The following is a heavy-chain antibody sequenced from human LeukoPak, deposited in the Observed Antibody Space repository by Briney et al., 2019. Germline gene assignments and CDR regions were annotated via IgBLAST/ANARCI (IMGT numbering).Heavy chain of an antibody. CDR3: VLAGSGSYYFDY. CDR1: GYSFTNYW. Sequence: GESLQSSCKGFGYSFTNYWIGWVRQMPGKGLEWMGIIYPGDSDTRYSPSFQGQVTISADKSINTAYLQWSSLKASDTAMYYCVLAGSGSYYFDYWGQGILVTVSS. CDR2: IYPGDSDT. J-gene: IGHJ4*02. V-gene: IGHV5-51*01. D-gene: IGHD3-10*01.